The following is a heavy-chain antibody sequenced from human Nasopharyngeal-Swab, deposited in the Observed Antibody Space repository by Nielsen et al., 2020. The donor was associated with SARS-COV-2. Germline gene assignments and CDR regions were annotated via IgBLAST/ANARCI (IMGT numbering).Heavy chain of an antibody. D-gene: IGHD1-26*01. J-gene: IGHJ4*02. Sequence: GESLKISCAASGFTFSSYGMHWVRQAPGKGLEWVAVISYDGSNKYYADSVKGRFTISRDNSKNTLYLQMNSLRAEDTAVYYCAKGGSGSYPSDYWGQGTLVTVSS. CDR2: ISYDGSNK. V-gene: IGHV3-30*18. CDR3: AKGGSGSYPSDY. CDR1: GFTFSSYG.